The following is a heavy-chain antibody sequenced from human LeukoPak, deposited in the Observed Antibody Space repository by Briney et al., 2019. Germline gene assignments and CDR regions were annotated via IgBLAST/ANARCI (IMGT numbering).Heavy chain of an antibody. V-gene: IGHV3-33*01. CDR2: IWYDGTNK. Sequence: PGGSLRLSCAASGFMFRTYGMQWVRQAPGKGLEWVAVIWYDGTNKYYIDSVKGRFTISRDNSKNTLYLQMNSLRAEDTAVYFCARGQHSPDYWGQGTPVTVSS. CDR3: ARGQHSPDY. CDR1: GFMFRTYG. J-gene: IGHJ4*02. D-gene: IGHD2-15*01.